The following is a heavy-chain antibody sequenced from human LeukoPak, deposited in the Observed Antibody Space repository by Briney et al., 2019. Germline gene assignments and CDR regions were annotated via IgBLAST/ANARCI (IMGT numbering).Heavy chain of an antibody. D-gene: IGHD3-16*01. CDR2: ISSSGSTI. J-gene: IGHJ4*02. V-gene: IGHV3-11*01. Sequence: GGSLRLSCAASGFTFSDYYMSWIRQAPGKGLEWVSYISSSGSTIYYADSVKGRFTISRDNAENSLYLQMNSLRIEDTAIYYCATDIRAVGDSRYFDYWGQGALVTVSS. CDR1: GFTFSDYY. CDR3: ATDIRAVGDSRYFDY.